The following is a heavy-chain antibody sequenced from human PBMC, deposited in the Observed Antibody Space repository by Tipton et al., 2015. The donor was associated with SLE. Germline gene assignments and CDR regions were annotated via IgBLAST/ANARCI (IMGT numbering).Heavy chain of an antibody. D-gene: IGHD4-11*01. CDR2: IYHSGST. CDR3: ARRPTDYNFDY. V-gene: IGHV4-30-2*01. J-gene: IGHJ4*02. CDR1: GGSISSGGYS. Sequence: TLSLTCAVSGGSISSGGYSWGWIRQPPGKGLEWIGYIYHSGSTNNNPSLKSRVTISVDTSKNQFSLQLSSVTAADTAVYYCARRPTDYNFDYWGQGTLVTVSS.